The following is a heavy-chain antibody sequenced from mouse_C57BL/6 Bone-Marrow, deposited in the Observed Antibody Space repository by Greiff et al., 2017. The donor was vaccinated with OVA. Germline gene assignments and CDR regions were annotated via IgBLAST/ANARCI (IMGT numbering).Heavy chain of an antibody. D-gene: IGHD1-1*01. CDR2: IDPSDSST. Sequence: QVQLQQPGAELVLPGASVKLSCKASGYTFTSYWMHWVKQRPGQGLEWIGEIDPSDSSTNYNQKFKGKSTLTVYNSSSTAYMQLSSLTSEDSAVYYCAREGYYGSLWYFDVWGTGTTVTVSS. CDR1: GYTFTSYW. CDR3: AREGYYGSLWYFDV. V-gene: IGHV1-69*01. J-gene: IGHJ1*03.